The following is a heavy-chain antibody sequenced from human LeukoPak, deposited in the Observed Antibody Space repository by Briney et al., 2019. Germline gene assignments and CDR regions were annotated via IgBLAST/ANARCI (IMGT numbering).Heavy chain of an antibody. D-gene: IGHD1-26*01. CDR3: AKDVGLDY. Sequence: GRSLRLSCAASGFTFSSYGMHWVRQAPGKGLEWVAVISYDGSNKYYADSVKGRFTISRDNSKNTLYLQMNSLRAEDTAVYCCAKDVGLDYWGQGTLVTVSS. CDR1: GFTFSSYG. V-gene: IGHV3-30*18. CDR2: ISYDGSNK. J-gene: IGHJ4*02.